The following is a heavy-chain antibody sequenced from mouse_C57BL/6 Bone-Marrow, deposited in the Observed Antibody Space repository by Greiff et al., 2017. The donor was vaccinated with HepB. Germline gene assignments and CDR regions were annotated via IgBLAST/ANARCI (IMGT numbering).Heavy chain of an antibody. D-gene: IGHD2-1*01. Sequence: QVQLQQPGAELVMPGASVKLSCKASGYTFTSYWMHWVKQRPGQGLEWIGEIDPSDSYTNYNQKLKGKSTLTVDKSSSTAYMQLSSLTSEDSAVYYCARLLDYWGQGTTLTVSS. CDR3: ARLLDY. J-gene: IGHJ2*01. CDR1: GYTFTSYW. CDR2: IDPSDSYT. V-gene: IGHV1-69*01.